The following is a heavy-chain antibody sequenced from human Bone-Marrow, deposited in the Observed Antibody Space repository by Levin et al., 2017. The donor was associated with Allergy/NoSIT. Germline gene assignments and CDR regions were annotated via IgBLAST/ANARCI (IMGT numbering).Heavy chain of an antibody. Sequence: SVKVSCKASGGTFSSHAISWVRQAPGQGLEWMGGIIPIFGTVNYAQKFQGRVTITADESTSTAYMELSSLRSEDTAVYYCARVFDDTSGYTGDYFDYWGQGTLVTVSS. J-gene: IGHJ4*02. CDR2: IIPIFGTV. CDR3: ARVFDDTSGYTGDYFDY. CDR1: GGTFSSHA. D-gene: IGHD3-22*01. V-gene: IGHV1-69*13.